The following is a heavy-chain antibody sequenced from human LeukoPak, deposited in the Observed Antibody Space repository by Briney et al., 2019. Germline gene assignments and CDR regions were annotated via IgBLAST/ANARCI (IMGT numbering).Heavy chain of an antibody. D-gene: IGHD3-22*01. V-gene: IGHV5-51*01. CDR1: GYSFTSYW. J-gene: IGHJ4*02. CDR3: ARPRSSGYYPYYFDY. CDR2: IYPGDSDT. Sequence: GESLKISCKGPGYSFTSYWIGWVRQMPGKGLEWMGIIYPGDSDTRYSPSFQGQVTISADKSISTAYLQWSSLKASDTAMYYCARPRSSGYYPYYFDYWGQGTLVTVSS.